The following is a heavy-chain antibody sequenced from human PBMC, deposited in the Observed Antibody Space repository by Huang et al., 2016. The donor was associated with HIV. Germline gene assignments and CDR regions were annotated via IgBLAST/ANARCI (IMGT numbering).Heavy chain of an antibody. Sequence: QVQLVESGGGVVQPGRSLRLSCAAFGFTFNKFDMHWVRPAPGKGLEWGEIISYDGSRKYHADSVKGRFTISRDNSKNTVYLQMNSLRVEDTAVYYCAKDGRGSGTYYDYFEYWGQGTLVTVSS. CDR2: ISYDGSRK. D-gene: IGHD1-26*01. J-gene: IGHJ4*02. CDR3: AKDGRGSGTYYDYFEY. CDR1: GFTFNKFD. V-gene: IGHV3-30*18.